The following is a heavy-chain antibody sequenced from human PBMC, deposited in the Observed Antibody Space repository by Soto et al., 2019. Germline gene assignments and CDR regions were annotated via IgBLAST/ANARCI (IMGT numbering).Heavy chain of an antibody. V-gene: IGHV4-4*02. CDR2: ISLSGNT. J-gene: IGHJ4*02. Sequence: SETLSLTCAVSGGSITNTDWWTCVRQPPGMGLEWVGDISLSGNTNYNPSLESRAAISLDKSRNQFSLILNSVTAADTAVYYCASRGSSGPFWGQGTLVTVSS. D-gene: IGHD3-22*01. CDR3: ASRGSSGPF. CDR1: GGSITNTDW.